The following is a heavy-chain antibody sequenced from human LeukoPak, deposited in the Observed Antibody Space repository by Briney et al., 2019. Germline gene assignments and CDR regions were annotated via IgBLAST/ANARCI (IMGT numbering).Heavy chain of an antibody. D-gene: IGHD2-15*01. J-gene: IGHJ3*02. V-gene: IGHV5-10-1*01. CDR2: IDPSDSYT. CDR1: GYSFTSYW. Sequence: GESLKISCKGSGYSFTSYWISWVRQMPGKGLEWMGRIDPSDSYTNYSPSFQGHVTISADMSISTAYLQWSSLKASDTAMYYCAVLFRYCSGGSCYPRAFDIWGQGTMVTVSS. CDR3: AVLFRYCSGGSCYPRAFDI.